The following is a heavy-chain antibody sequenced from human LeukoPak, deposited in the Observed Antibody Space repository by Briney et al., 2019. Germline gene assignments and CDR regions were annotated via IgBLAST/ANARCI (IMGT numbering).Heavy chain of an antibody. V-gene: IGHV4-4*07. CDR3: AREGVCSSTSCYDNWFDP. CDR1: GGSISSYY. CDR2: IYTSGST. Sequence: SETLSLTCTVSGGSISSYYWSWIRQPAGKGLEWIGRIYTSGSTNYNPSLKSRVTMSVDTSKNQFSLKLSSVTAADTAVYYCAREGVCSSTSCYDNWFDPWGQGTLVTVSS. J-gene: IGHJ5*02. D-gene: IGHD2-2*01.